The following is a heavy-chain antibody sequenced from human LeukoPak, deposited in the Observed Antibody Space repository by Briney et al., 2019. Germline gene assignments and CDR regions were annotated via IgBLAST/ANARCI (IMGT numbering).Heavy chain of an antibody. CDR1: GYAFTGYY. CDR3: ATGPRRGSYILGY. D-gene: IGHD1-26*01. V-gene: IGHV1-2*02. J-gene: IGHJ4*02. Sequence: ASVKVSCKASGYAFTGYYMHWVRQAPGQGLEWMGWINPNSGGTNYAQKFQGRVTMTRDTSISTAYMELSRLRSDDTAVYYCATGPRRGSYILGYWGQGTLVTVSS. CDR2: INPNSGGT.